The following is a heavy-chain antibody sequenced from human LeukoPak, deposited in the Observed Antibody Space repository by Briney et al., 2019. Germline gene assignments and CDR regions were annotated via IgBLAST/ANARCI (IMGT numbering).Heavy chain of an antibody. D-gene: IGHD6-19*01. Sequence: PGASLRLSCAASGFTFSSYAMSWVRQAPGKGLEWVSAISGSGGGTYYADSVKGRFTISRDNSKNTLYLQMNSLRTEHTAVYSCAKDIRKAVAGSIFDYWGQGTPVTVSS. J-gene: IGHJ4*02. V-gene: IGHV3-23*01. CDR3: AKDIRKAVAGSIFDY. CDR1: GFTFSSYA. CDR2: ISGSGGGT.